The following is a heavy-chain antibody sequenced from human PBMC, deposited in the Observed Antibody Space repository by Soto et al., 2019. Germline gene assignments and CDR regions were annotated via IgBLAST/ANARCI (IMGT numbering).Heavy chain of an antibody. J-gene: IGHJ4*02. D-gene: IGHD6-6*01. Sequence: QVQLQESGPGLVKPSETLSLTCTVSGGSISSYYWCWIRQPPGKGLEWIGYIYYSGSTNYNPSLKSRVTISVDTSKNQFSLKLSSVTAADTAVYYCARQHSSSSETFDYWGQGTLVTVSS. CDR2: IYYSGST. CDR3: ARQHSSSSETFDY. CDR1: GGSISSYY. V-gene: IGHV4-59*08.